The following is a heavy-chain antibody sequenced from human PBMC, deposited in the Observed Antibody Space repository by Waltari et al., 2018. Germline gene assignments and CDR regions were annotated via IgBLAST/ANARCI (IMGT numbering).Heavy chain of an antibody. CDR1: GFTFSSYS. J-gene: IGHJ4*02. D-gene: IGHD3-16*01. Sequence: EVQLVESGGGLVKPGGSLRLSCAASGFTFSSYSMNWVRQAPGKGLEWVSSISSSSSYIDYADSVKGRFTISRDNAKNSLYLQMNSLRAEDTAVYYCASPLGETPYWGQGTLVTVSS. V-gene: IGHV3-21*01. CDR2: ISSSSSYI. CDR3: ASPLGETPY.